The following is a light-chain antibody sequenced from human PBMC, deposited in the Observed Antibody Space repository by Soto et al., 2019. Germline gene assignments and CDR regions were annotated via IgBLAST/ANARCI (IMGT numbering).Light chain of an antibody. J-gene: IGKJ3*01. V-gene: IGKV1-27*01. Sequence: DIQMTQSPTSLSASVGDRVTITCRASQGIRNFVAWYQQKPGKAPKLLIYAASTLHSGVPSRFSGSGSGTDFTLTINSLQPDDVSTYSCQKYSSVPVFGPGTKVEIK. CDR1: QGIRNF. CDR2: AAS. CDR3: QKYSSVPV.